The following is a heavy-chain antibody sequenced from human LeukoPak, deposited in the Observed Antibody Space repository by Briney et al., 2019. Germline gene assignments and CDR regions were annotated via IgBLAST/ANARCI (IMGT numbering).Heavy chain of an antibody. CDR3: AREGGYGDYIHASDV. CDR1: GGSIRGSSFY. V-gene: IGHV4-39*07. D-gene: IGHD4-17*01. J-gene: IGHJ3*01. Sequence: PSETLSLTCTVSGGSIRGSSFYWGWIRQPPGGGREFIGSIFYRGNTYYNPSLKSRVAISVDTSRNQFSLKLTSMTAADTAIYYCAREGGYGDYIHASDVWGQGTMVTVSS. CDR2: IFYRGNT.